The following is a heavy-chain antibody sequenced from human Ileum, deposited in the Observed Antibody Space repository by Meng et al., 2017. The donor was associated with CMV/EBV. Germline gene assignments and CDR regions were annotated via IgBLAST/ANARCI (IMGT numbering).Heavy chain of an antibody. CDR2: INPNGRDI. Sequence: EVQLVESXXGXGXXGGXRRLSCAASGFTFSNYWMHWVRQAPGKGLMCVSRINPNGRDITYADSVKGRFTISRDNAKNTLYLQMNNLRAEDTAIYYCVRGTSAWYGVDYWGQGTLVTVSS. J-gene: IGHJ4*02. V-gene: IGHV3-74*03. D-gene: IGHD6-19*01. CDR3: VRGTSAWYGVDY. CDR1: GFTFSNYW.